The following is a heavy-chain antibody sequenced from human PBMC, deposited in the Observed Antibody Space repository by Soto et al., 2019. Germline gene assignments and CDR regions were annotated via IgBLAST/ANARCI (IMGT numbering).Heavy chain of an antibody. CDR1: GFTFSSYW. J-gene: IGHJ6*02. Sequence: EVQLVESGGGLVQPGGSLRLSCAASGFTFSSYWMHWVRQAPGKGLVWVSRINSYGSSTSYADSVKGRFTISRDNAKNTLYRQMNSLRAEDTAVYYCARVVAEDAYYYYGMDVWGQGTTVTVSS. CDR2: INSYGSST. D-gene: IGHD6-13*01. V-gene: IGHV3-74*01. CDR3: ARVVAEDAYYYYGMDV.